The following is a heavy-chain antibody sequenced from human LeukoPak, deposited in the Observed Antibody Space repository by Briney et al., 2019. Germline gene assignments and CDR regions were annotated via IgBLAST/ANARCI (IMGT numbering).Heavy chain of an antibody. V-gene: IGHV4-34*01. D-gene: IGHD3-10*01. Sequence: PSETLSLTCAVYSGSFSGYYWSWIRQPPGKGLEWIGEINHSGSTNYNPSLKSRVTISVDTSKNQFSLKLSSVTAADTAVYYCARAEYYYGSGSYLRIDYWGQGTLVTVSS. CDR1: SGSFSGYY. CDR3: ARAEYYYGSGSYLRIDY. CDR2: INHSGST. J-gene: IGHJ4*02.